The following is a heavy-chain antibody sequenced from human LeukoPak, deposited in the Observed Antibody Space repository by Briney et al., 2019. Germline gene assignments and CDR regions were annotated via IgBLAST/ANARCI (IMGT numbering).Heavy chain of an antibody. CDR2: ISYDGSNK. V-gene: IGHV3-30-3*01. CDR1: GFTFSSYA. Sequence: GRSLRLSCAASGFTFSSYAMHWVRQAPGKGLEWVAVISYDGSNKYYADSVKGRFTISRDNSKNTLYLQMNSLRAEDTAVYYCAREFGNSKYYFDYWGQGTLVTVSS. D-gene: IGHD4-23*01. J-gene: IGHJ4*02. CDR3: AREFGNSKYYFDY.